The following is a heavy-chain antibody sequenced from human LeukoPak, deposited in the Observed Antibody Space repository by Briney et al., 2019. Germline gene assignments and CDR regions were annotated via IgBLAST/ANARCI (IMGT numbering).Heavy chain of an antibody. CDR2: ISSSRSYI. V-gene: IGHV3-21*01. Sequence: GGSLRLSCAASGFTFSRYSMSWVRQAPGKGLEWVSSISSSRSYIYYADSVKGRFTISRDNAKNSVYLQMNSLRAEDTAVYYCARLDTAMVYYDYWGQGTLVTVSS. CDR3: ARLDTAMVYYDY. J-gene: IGHJ4*02. CDR1: GFTFSRYS. D-gene: IGHD5-18*01.